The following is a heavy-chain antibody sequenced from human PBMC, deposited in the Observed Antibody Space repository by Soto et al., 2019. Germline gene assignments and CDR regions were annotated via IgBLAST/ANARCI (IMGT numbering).Heavy chain of an antibody. Sequence: GASVKVSCKASGYTFTSYGISWVRQAPGQGLEWMGWISAYNGNTGYAQKFQGRVTMTRNTSISTAYMELSSLRSEDTAVYYCARGLQGYCSSTSCYSGYYYMDVWGKGTTVTVSS. V-gene: IGHV1-8*02. D-gene: IGHD2-2*01. CDR3: ARGLQGYCSSTSCYSGYYYMDV. CDR2: ISAYNGNT. CDR1: GYTFTSYG. J-gene: IGHJ6*03.